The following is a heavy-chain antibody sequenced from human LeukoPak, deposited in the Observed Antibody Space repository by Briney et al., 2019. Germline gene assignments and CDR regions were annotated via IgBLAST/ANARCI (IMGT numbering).Heavy chain of an antibody. Sequence: SVKVSCKASGGTFSSYAISWVRQAPGQGLEWMGGIIPIFGTANYAQKFQGRVTISADESTSTAYMELSSLRSEDTAVYYCAREGIGCSGGSCYRTGYFDYWGQGTLVTVSS. D-gene: IGHD2-15*01. CDR2: IIPIFGTA. CDR3: AREGIGCSGGSCYRTGYFDY. V-gene: IGHV1-69*13. CDR1: GGTFSSYA. J-gene: IGHJ4*02.